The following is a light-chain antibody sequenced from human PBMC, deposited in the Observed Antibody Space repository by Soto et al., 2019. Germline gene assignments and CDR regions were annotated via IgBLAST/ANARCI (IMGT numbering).Light chain of an antibody. Sequence: QSVLTQPRSVSGSPGQSVTISCTGTSSDVAGYNYVSWYQQHPGKAPKLMIYEVSNRPSGVPDRFSGSKSGNTASLTISGLQAEDEADYYCCSYAGSYTFVFGTGTKVTVL. CDR3: CSYAGSYTFV. V-gene: IGLV2-11*01. CDR2: EVS. CDR1: SSDVAGYNY. J-gene: IGLJ1*01.